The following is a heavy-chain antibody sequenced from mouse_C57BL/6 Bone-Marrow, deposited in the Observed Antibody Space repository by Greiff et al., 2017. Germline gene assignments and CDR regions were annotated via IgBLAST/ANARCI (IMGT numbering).Heavy chain of an antibody. Sequence: EVKLVESGGGLVKPGGSLKLSCAASGFTFSSYTMSWVRQTPEKRLEWVATISGGGGNTYYPDSVKGLFTISRDNAKNTLYLQRSILRSEDTALYYCTRPLYYRGSMDYWGQRTSVTFST. CDR2: ISGGGGNT. J-gene: IGHJ4*01. V-gene: IGHV5-9*01. CDR3: TRPLYYRGSMDY. D-gene: IGHD2-14*01. CDR1: GFTFSSYT.